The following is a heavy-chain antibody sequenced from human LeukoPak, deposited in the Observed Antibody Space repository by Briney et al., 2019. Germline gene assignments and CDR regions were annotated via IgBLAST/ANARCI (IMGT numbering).Heavy chain of an antibody. V-gene: IGHV4-4*07. Sequence: SETLSLICNVSGASISIYYWNWIRQPAGKGLQWIGRTFPSGSPDYNASLRSRVTMSVDTSKNQLSMKLSSVTAADTAIYYCARGLTSMGASYCDTWGQGTLVTVSS. CDR3: ARGLTSMGASYCDT. D-gene: IGHD5-18*01. J-gene: IGHJ5*02. CDR2: TFPSGSP. CDR1: GASISIYY.